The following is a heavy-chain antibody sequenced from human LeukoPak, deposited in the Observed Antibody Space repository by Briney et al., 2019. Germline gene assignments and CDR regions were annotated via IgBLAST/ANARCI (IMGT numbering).Heavy chain of an antibody. Sequence: QPGGSLRLSCAASGFTFSSYAMSWVRQAPGKGLEWVSAISGSGGSTYYADSVKGRFTISRDNSKNTLYLQMNSLRAEDTAVYYCAKGSYYDFWSGYYRPTNWFDPWGQGTLVTVSS. CDR1: GFTFSSYA. D-gene: IGHD3-3*01. CDR2: ISGSGGST. J-gene: IGHJ5*02. V-gene: IGHV3-23*01. CDR3: AKGSYYDFWSGYYRPTNWFDP.